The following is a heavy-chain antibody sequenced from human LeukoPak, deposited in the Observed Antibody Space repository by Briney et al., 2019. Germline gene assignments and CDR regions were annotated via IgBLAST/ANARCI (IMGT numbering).Heavy chain of an antibody. CDR1: GGTFSSYA. D-gene: IGHD1-26*01. J-gene: IGHJ4*02. Sequence: ASVKVSCKASGGTFSSYAISWVRQAPGQGLEWMGWISASNGNTKYSQNFQGRVTFISNTSATTAFMELSSLRSEDAAVYYCARDSGSGNNDYWGQGTLVTVSS. CDR3: ARDSGSGNNDY. V-gene: IGHV1-3*01. CDR2: ISASNGNT.